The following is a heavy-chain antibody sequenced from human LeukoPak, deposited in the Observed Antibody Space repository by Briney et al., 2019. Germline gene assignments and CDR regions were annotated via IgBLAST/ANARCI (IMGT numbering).Heavy chain of an antibody. CDR3: ARDGIAAAGTGSVY. Sequence: GGSLRLSCAASGFTVSSNYMSWVRQAPGKGLEWVSVIYSGSSTYYADSVKGRFTISRHNSKNTLYLQMNSLRAEDTAVYYCARDGIAAAGTGSVYWGQGTLVTVSS. CDR2: IYSGSST. CDR1: GFTVSSNY. D-gene: IGHD6-13*01. J-gene: IGHJ4*02. V-gene: IGHV3-53*04.